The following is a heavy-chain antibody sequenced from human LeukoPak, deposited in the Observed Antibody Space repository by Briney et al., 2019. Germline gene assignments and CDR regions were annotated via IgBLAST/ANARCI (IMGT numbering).Heavy chain of an antibody. Sequence: SETLSLTCTVSGVSIRSSSYYWGWIRQPPGKGLEWIGSISYGGSTYYNPSLKSRVTISLDTSKNQFSLKLSSVTAADTAVYYCARDPTLHDYGDFDFDYWGQGTLVTVSS. J-gene: IGHJ4*02. CDR3: ARDPTLHDYGDFDFDY. V-gene: IGHV4-39*07. CDR1: GVSIRSSSYY. CDR2: ISYGGST. D-gene: IGHD4-17*01.